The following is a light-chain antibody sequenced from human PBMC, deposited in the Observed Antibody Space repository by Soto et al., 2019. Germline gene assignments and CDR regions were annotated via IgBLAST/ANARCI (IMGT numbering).Light chain of an antibody. CDR3: QQYNNWPSIT. J-gene: IGKJ5*01. V-gene: IGKV3-20*01. CDR1: QSVTSPF. Sequence: EIVLTQSPGTLSLSPGERATLSCRASQSVTSPFLAWYQQKPGQPPRLLIYSTSGRATGIPDRFSGSGSGTDFTLTISSLEPEDSAVYYCQQYNNWPSITFGQGTRLEIK. CDR2: STS.